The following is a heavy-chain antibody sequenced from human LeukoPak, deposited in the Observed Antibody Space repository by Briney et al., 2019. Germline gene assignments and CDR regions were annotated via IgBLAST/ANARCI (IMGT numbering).Heavy chain of an antibody. CDR3: ARAQLEPYYFVS. V-gene: IGHV3-21*01. CDR2: IRSGGSYR. CDR1: GFTFSSYC. J-gene: IGHJ4*02. Sequence: GGSLRLSCAASGFTFSSYCMNWVRQAPGKGLEWVASIRSGGSYRYYADSVKGRFTISRDNAKNSLYLQMNSLRGEDTPVYYSARAQLEPYYFVSWGQGTLVTVSS. D-gene: IGHD2-2*01.